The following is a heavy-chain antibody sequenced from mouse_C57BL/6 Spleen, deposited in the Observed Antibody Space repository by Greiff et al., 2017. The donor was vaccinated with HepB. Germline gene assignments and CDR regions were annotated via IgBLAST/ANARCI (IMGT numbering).Heavy chain of an antibody. CDR3: AREDRDYFDY. CDR2: INYDGSST. CDR1: GFTFSDYY. Sequence: EVQRVESEGGLVQPGSSMKLSCTASGFTFSDYYMAWVRQVPEKGLEWVANINYDGSSTYYLDSLKSRFIISRDNAKNMLYLQMSSLKSEDTATYYCAREDRDYFDYGGQGTTLTVSS. D-gene: IGHD3-1*01. V-gene: IGHV5-16*01. J-gene: IGHJ2*01.